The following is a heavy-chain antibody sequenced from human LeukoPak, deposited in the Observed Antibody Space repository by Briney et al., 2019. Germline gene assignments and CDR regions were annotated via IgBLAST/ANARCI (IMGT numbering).Heavy chain of an antibody. J-gene: IGHJ4*02. Sequence: PGGSLRLSCAASGFISSDCYMSWIRQAPGKGLEWVSYISSSGTTIYYADSVKGRFTISRDNAKNSLYLQMNSLRVEDSALYYCARDPNWNYVDYWGQGTLVTVSS. V-gene: IGHV3-11*04. CDR3: ARDPNWNYVDY. CDR2: ISSSGTTI. CDR1: GFISSDCY. D-gene: IGHD1-1*01.